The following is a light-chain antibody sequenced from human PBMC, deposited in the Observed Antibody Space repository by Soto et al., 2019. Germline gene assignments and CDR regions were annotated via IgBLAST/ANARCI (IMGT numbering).Light chain of an antibody. CDR2: GAS. V-gene: IGKV3-20*01. Sequence: EIVLTQSPGTLSLSPGERATLSCRASQSVSSTYLAWYQQKLGQAPRLLIYGASIRATSIPDRFSGSGSGTDFPLTISRLEPEDFAVYYCQQYGSSPRTFGQGTKLDIK. J-gene: IGKJ2*01. CDR3: QQYGSSPRT. CDR1: QSVSSTY.